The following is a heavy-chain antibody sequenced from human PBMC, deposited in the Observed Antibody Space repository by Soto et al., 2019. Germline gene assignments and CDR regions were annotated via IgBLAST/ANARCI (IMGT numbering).Heavy chain of an antibody. CDR3: ARDQLRYFDWLLDYYYCYGMDV. CDR1: GYTFTSYG. V-gene: IGHV1-18*01. CDR2: ISAYNGNT. D-gene: IGHD3-9*01. J-gene: IGHJ6*02. Sequence: GASVKVSCKASGYTFTSYGISWVRQAPGQGLEWMGWISAYNGNTNYAQKLQGRVTMTTDTSTSTAYMELRSLRSDDTAVYYCARDQLRYFDWLLDYYYCYGMDVWGQGTTVPVSS.